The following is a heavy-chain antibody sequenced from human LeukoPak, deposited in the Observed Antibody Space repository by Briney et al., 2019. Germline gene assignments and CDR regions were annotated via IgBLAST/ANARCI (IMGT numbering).Heavy chain of an antibody. V-gene: IGHV4-39*01. CDR3: ASRAGFWSGYTPYYFDY. D-gene: IGHD3-3*01. CDR2: IYYSGST. J-gene: IGHJ4*02. CDR1: GGSISIYY. Sequence: SETLSLTCTVSGGSISIYYWGWIRQPPGKGLEWIGSIYYSGSTYYNPSLKSRVTISVDTSKNQFSLKLSSVTAADTAVYYCASRAGFWSGYTPYYFDYWGQGTLVTVSS.